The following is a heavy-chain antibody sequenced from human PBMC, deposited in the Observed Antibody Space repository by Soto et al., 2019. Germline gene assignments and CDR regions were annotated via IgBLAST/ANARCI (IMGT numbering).Heavy chain of an antibody. D-gene: IGHD6-13*01. J-gene: IGHJ5*02. CDR2: ISSSSSTI. CDR1: GFTFSSYS. V-gene: IGHV3-48*01. Sequence: EVQLVESGGGLVQPGGSLRLSCAASGFTFSSYSMNWVRQAPGKGLEWVSYISSSSSTIYYADPVKGRFTISRDNAKNSVYLQMNSLRAEDTAVYYCARHPERIAQIGWFDPWGQGTLVTVSS. CDR3: ARHPERIAQIGWFDP.